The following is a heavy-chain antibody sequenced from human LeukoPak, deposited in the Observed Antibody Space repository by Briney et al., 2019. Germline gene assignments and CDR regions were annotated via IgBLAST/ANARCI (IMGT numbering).Heavy chain of an antibody. V-gene: IGHV1-8*03. J-gene: IGHJ4*02. Sequence: ASVKVSCKASGYTFTSYDINWVRQATGQGLEWMGWMNPNSGNTGYAQKFQGRVTITRNTSISTAYMELSSLRPDDTAVYYCAAIRLGDLSLIDYWGQGTLVTVST. CDR3: AAIRLGDLSLIDY. CDR2: MNPNSGNT. CDR1: GYTFTSYD. D-gene: IGHD3-16*02.